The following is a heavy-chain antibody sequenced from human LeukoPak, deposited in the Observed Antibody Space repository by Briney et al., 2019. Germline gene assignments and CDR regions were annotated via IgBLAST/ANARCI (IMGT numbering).Heavy chain of an antibody. CDR2: ISAYNGNT. J-gene: IGHJ6*02. V-gene: IGHV1-18*01. Sequence: ASVEVSCKASGYTFTSYGVSWVRQAPGQGLEWMGWISAYNGNTNYAQKLQGRVTMTTDTSTSTAYMELRSLRSDDTAVYYCARVMTTGTTGSVGYYYYGMDVWGQGTTVTVSS. CDR1: GYTFTSYG. CDR3: ARVMTTGTTGSVGYYYYGMDV. D-gene: IGHD4-17*01.